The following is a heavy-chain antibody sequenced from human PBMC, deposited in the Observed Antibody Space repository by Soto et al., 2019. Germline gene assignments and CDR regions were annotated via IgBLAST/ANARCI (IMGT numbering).Heavy chain of an antibody. J-gene: IGHJ6*02. CDR2: ISSSSSTI. V-gene: IGHV3-48*02. CDR1: GFTFSSYS. D-gene: IGHD3-10*01. Sequence: PWGSLRLSCAASGFTFSSYSMNWVRQAPWKGLEWVSYISSSSSTIYYADSVKGRFTISRDNAKNSLYLQMNSLRDEDTAVYYCARDMIPWFGESNYGMDVWGQGTTVTVSS. CDR3: ARDMIPWFGESNYGMDV.